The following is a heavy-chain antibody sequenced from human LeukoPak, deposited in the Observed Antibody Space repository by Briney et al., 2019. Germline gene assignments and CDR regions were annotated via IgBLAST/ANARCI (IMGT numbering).Heavy chain of an antibody. CDR2: IYYSGST. Sequence: SETLSLTCAVYGGSFSGYYWSWIRQPPGKGLEWIGYIYYSGSTNYNPSLKSRVTISVDTSKNQFSLKLSSVTAADTAVYYCAREGYYYGSGSYYMNWFDPWGQGTLVTVSS. V-gene: IGHV4-59*01. D-gene: IGHD3-10*01. CDR1: GGSFSGYY. CDR3: AREGYYYGSGSYYMNWFDP. J-gene: IGHJ5*02.